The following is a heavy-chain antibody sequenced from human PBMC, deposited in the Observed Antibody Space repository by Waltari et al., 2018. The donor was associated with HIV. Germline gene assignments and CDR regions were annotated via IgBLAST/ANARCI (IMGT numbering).Heavy chain of an antibody. CDR1: GFTFSSHW. CDR2: INTDGIIT. CDR3: ARGWYIDY. Sequence: EVQLVESGGGSVQPGGSLRLSCAASGFTFSSHWMHWVRQVPGKDLVWFSLINTDGIITTYADSVKGPFTISRDNAKNTLYLQMNSLRAEDTALYYCARGWYIDYWGQGILVTVSS. D-gene: IGHD6-19*01. V-gene: IGHV3-74*01. J-gene: IGHJ4*02.